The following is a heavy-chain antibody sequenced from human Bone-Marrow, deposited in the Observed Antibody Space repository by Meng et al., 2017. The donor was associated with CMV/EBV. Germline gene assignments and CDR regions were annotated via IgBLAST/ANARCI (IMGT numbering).Heavy chain of an antibody. D-gene: IGHD1-1*01. Sequence: GSLRLSCTVSGYSISSGYYWGWIRQPPGKGLEWIGSIYHSGSTYYNPSLKSRVTISVDTSKNQSFRKLSSVTAADTAVYYCARSLEYCGQGTLVTVSS. J-gene: IGHJ4*02. CDR3: ARSLEY. V-gene: IGHV4-38-2*02. CDR2: IYHSGST. CDR1: GYSISSGYY.